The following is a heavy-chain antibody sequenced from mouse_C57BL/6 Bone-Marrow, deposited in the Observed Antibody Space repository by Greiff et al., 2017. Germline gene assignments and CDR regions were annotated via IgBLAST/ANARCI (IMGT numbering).Heavy chain of an antibody. V-gene: IGHV8-8*01. CDR1: GFSLSTFGMG. CDR3: ARNGYGRSLYAMDY. J-gene: IGHJ4*01. CDR2: IWWDDDK. Sequence: QVTLKVSGPGILQPSQTLSLTCSFSGFSLSTFGMGVGWIRQPSGKGLEWLAHIWWDDDKYYNPALKSRLPISKDTSKNPGFPKSANVDTADTATDYCARNGYGRSLYAMDYWGQGTSVTVSS. D-gene: IGHD1-1*01.